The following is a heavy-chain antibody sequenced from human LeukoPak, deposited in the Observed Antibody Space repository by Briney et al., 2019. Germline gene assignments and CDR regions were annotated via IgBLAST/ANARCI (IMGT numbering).Heavy chain of an antibody. D-gene: IGHD3-22*01. CDR3: AKETYYDSSGYYPDY. J-gene: IGHJ4*02. V-gene: IGHV3-23*01. CDR2: ISGSGGST. Sequence: GGSLRLSCAASGFTVSSNYMSWVRQAPGKGLEWVSVISGSGGSTYYADSVKGRFTISRDNSKNTLYLQMNSLRAEDTAVYYCAKETYYDSSGYYPDYWGQGTLVTVSS. CDR1: GFTVSSNY.